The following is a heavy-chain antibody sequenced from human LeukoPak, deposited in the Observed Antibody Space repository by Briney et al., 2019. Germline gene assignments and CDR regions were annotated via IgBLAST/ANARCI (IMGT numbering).Heavy chain of an antibody. CDR3: ARAYSTLAAGFDY. Sequence: MSSETLSLTCAVYGGSFSGYYWSWIRQPPGKGLEWIGEINHSGSTNYNPSLKSRVTISVDKSKNQFSLKLSSVTAADTAVYYCARAYSTLAAGFDYWGQGTLVTVSS. CDR2: INHSGST. D-gene: IGHD6-13*01. CDR1: GGSFSGYY. V-gene: IGHV4-34*01. J-gene: IGHJ4*02.